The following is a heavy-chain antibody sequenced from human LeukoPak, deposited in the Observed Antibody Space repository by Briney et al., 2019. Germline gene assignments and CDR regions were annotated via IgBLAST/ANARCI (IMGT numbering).Heavy chain of an antibody. CDR2: INSDGSST. D-gene: IGHD4-17*01. J-gene: IGHJ4*02. CDR3: ARHYGDYLTYFDS. Sequence: PGGSLRLSCAASGFTFSSYWMHWVRQAPGKGLVWVSRINSDGSSTSYADSVKGRFTISRDNAKNTLYLQMNTLRAEDTAVYYCARHYGDYLTYFDSWGQGTLVTVSS. V-gene: IGHV3-74*01. CDR1: GFTFSSYW.